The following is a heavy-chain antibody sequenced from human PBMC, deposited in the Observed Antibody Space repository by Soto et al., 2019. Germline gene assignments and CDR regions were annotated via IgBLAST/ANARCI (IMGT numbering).Heavy chain of an antibody. Sequence: GGSLRLSCAASGITFSSYAMSWVRQAPGKGLEWVSAISGSGGSTYYADSVKGRFTISRDNSKNTLYLQMNSLRAEDTAVYYCAKGKPKNKAVAVVYFDYWGQGTLVTVSS. J-gene: IGHJ4*02. CDR1: GITFSSYA. CDR3: AKGKPKNKAVAVVYFDY. CDR2: ISGSGGST. D-gene: IGHD6-19*01. V-gene: IGHV3-23*01.